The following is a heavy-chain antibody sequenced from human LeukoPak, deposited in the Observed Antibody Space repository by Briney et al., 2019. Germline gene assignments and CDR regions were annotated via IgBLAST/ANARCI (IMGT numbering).Heavy chain of an antibody. D-gene: IGHD2-2*01. J-gene: IGHJ5*02. V-gene: IGHV4-34*01. Sequence: SEILSLTCAVYGGSFSGYYWSWIRQPPGKGLEWIGEINHSGSTNYNPSLKSRVTISVDTSKNQFSLKLSSVTAADTAVYYCARGRRSLVVVPAAAGFGPWGQGTLVTVSS. CDR1: GGSFSGYY. CDR3: ARGRRSLVVVPAAAGFGP. CDR2: INHSGST.